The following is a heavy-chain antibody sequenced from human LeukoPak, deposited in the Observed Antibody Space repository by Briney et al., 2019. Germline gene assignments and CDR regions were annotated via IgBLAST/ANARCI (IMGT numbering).Heavy chain of an antibody. D-gene: IGHD5-18*01. V-gene: IGHV1-3*03. CDR2: INAGNGKT. CDR1: GYTFTSYA. CDR3: ARSTSAMAKWGFDY. Sequence: GASVKVSCKASGYTFTSYAMHWVRQAPGQRLEWMGWINAGNGKTKYSQEFQGRVTITKDTSASTAYMELSSLRSEDMAVYYCARSTSAMAKWGFDYWGQGTLVTVSS. J-gene: IGHJ4*02.